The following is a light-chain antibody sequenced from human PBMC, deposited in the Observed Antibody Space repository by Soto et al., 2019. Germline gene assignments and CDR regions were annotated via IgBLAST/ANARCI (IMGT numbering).Light chain of an antibody. J-gene: IGKJ4*01. V-gene: IGKV3-15*01. CDR2: DTS. CDR3: QPYNNWPLT. CDR1: QSLNMRY. Sequence: PGPLPLSQGERAPPSCGPSQSLNMRYLAWYQQKPGQAPRLLIYDTSTRATGVPTRFSGSRSGAEFTLTINSLQSEDFAVYYCQPYNNWPLTFGGGTKVDIK.